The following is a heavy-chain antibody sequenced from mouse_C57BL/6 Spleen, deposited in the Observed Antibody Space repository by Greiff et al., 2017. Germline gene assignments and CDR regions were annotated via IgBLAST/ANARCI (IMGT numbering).Heavy chain of an antibody. CDR3: ARLHYGYEGLYYLDY. Sequence: EVQGVESGGGLVKPGGSLKLSCAASGFTFSDYGMHWVRQAPEKGLEWVAYISSGSSTIYYADTVKGRFTISRDNAKNTLFLQMTSLRSEDTAMYYCARLHYGYEGLYYLDYWGQGTTLTVSS. CDR1: GFTFSDYG. V-gene: IGHV5-17*01. D-gene: IGHD2-2*01. CDR2: ISSGSSTI. J-gene: IGHJ2*01.